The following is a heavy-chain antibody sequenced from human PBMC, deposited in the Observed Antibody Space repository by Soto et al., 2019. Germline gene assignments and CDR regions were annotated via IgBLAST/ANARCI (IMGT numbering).Heavy chain of an antibody. Sequence: QVQLVESGGGVVQPGRSLRVSCAASGFIFSNYAMHWVRQAPGKGLEWVAVVSYDGNNQFYAESVKGRFTISRDSSKPTLYLQMNNLREDDTAVYYCARDRVYYYDNSGYYNFDYWGQGTLVIVSS. V-gene: IGHV3-30-3*01. J-gene: IGHJ4*02. D-gene: IGHD3-22*01. CDR1: GFIFSNYA. CDR2: VSYDGNNQ. CDR3: ARDRVYYYDNSGYYNFDY.